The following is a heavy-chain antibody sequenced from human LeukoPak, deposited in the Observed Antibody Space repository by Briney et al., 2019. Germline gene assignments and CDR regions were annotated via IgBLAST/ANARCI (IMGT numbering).Heavy chain of an antibody. CDR3: AKSWLLSVYDAFDI. Sequence: GGSLKLSCVGSTFTFTRYSMHWVRQAPGKGLEWVSAISGSGGSTYYADSVKGRFTISRDNSKNTLYLQMNSLRAEDTAVYYCAKSWLLSVYDAFDIWGQGTMVTVSS. CDR1: TFTFTRYS. V-gene: IGHV3-23*01. J-gene: IGHJ3*02. D-gene: IGHD3-9*01. CDR2: ISGSGGST.